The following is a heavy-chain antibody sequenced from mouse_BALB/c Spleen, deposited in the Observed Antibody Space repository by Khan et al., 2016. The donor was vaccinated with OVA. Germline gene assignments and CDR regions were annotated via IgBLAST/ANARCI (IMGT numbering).Heavy chain of an antibody. CDR2: IYPGIGDT. V-gene: IGHV1-5*01. CDR1: GYSFTSYC. Sequence: VQLKQSGTVLARPGASVKMSCKASGYSFTSYCMHWVKQSHGKGLEWIGPIYPGIGDTRFNQRFKGKAKLTAVKSSSTPYMDLSSLTTEDSAVYYCTRSYESYYFDYWGQGTTVTVSA. J-gene: IGHJ2*01. D-gene: IGHD2-3*01. CDR3: TRSYESYYFDY.